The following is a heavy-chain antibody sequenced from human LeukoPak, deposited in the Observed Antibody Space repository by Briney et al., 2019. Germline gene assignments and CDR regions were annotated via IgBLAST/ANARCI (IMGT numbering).Heavy chain of an antibody. Sequence: GGSLRLSCAASGFTVSSNYMSWVRQAPGKGLEWVSVIYSGGSTYYADSVKGRFTISRHNSKNTLYLQMNSLRAEDTAVYYCARGGERDWFDPGAREPWSPSPQ. CDR3: ARGGERDWFDP. CDR2: IYSGGST. V-gene: IGHV3-53*04. CDR1: GFTVSSNY. J-gene: IGHJ5*02. D-gene: IGHD2-21*01.